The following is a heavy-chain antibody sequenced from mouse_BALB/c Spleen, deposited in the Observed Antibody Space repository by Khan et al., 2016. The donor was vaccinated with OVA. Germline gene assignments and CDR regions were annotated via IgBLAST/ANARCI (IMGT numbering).Heavy chain of an antibody. CDR3: ARTARIKD. Sequence: VQLKQSGPDLVKPSQSLSLTCTVTGYSITSGYGWNWIRQFPGNKLEWMGYISYSGSTNYNPSLKSRISITRDTSKNQFFLQLNSVTTEDTATYYCARTARIKDWGKGTTLTVSS. V-gene: IGHV3-1*02. CDR2: ISYSGST. J-gene: IGHJ2*01. CDR1: GYSITSGYG. D-gene: IGHD1-2*01.